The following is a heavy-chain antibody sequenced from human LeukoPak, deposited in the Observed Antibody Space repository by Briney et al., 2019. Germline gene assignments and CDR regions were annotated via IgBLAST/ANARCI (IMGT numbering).Heavy chain of an antibody. CDR2: ISSGSATT. D-gene: IGHD3-10*01. V-gene: IGHV3-48*04. CDR3: ARERGSTTMVRGVNHY. CDR1: GFTFSTYA. J-gene: IGHJ4*02. Sequence: GGSLRLSCEASGFTFSTYAMNWVRQAPGKGLEWVSHISSGSATTFYADSVKGRFTISRDNTRNSLSLQMNDLRAEDTAVYYCARERGSTTMVRGVNHYWGQGTLVTVSS.